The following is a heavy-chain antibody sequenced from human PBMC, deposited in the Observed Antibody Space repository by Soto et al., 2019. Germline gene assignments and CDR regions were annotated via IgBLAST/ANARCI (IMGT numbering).Heavy chain of an antibody. D-gene: IGHD6-19*01. V-gene: IGHV3-21*01. CDR1: GFTFSSYS. Sequence: EVQPVESGGGLVKPGGSLRLSCAASGFTFSSYSMNWVRQAPGKGLEWVSSISSSSSYIYYADSVKGRFTISRDNAKNSLYLQMNSLRAEDTAVYYCARDWYSSGRTNYYYYYGMDVWGQGTTVTVSS. J-gene: IGHJ6*02. CDR2: ISSSSSYI. CDR3: ARDWYSSGRTNYYYYYGMDV.